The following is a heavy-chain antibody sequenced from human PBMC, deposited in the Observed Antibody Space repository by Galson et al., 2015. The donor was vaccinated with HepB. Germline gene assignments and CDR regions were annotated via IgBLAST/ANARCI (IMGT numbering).Heavy chain of an antibody. D-gene: IGHD6-13*01. CDR1: GYTFTSYG. J-gene: IGHJ6*02. Sequence: SVKVSCKASGYTFTSYGISWVRQAPGQGLEWMGWISAYNGNTNYAQKLQGRVTMTTDTSTSTAYMELRSLRSNDAAVYYCARDRLAAAGNFRFYYYYGMDVWGQGTTVTVSS. CDR2: ISAYNGNT. CDR3: ARDRLAAAGNFRFYYYYGMDV. V-gene: IGHV1-18*01.